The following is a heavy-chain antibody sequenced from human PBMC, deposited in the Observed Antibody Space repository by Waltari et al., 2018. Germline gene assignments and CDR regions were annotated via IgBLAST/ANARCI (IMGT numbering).Heavy chain of an antibody. CDR2: IKQDGSEK. J-gene: IGHJ4*02. Sequence: EVQLVESGGGLVQPGGSLRLSCAASGFTFSSYWMSWVRQAPGKGLEWVANIKQDGSEKYYVDSVKDRFTISRDNAKNSLYLQMNSLRAEDTAVYYCARATLYDFWSGEDYWGQGTLVTVSS. D-gene: IGHD3-3*01. CDR1: GFTFSSYW. CDR3: ARATLYDFWSGEDY. V-gene: IGHV3-7*04.